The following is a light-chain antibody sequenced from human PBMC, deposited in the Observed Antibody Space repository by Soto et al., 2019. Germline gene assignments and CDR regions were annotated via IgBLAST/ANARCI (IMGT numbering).Light chain of an antibody. V-gene: IGKV3-11*01. CDR3: QQSYSTPPWT. CDR1: QSVSSY. Sequence: EIVLTQSPATLSFSPGEGSTLSCRASQSVSSYLAWYQQKPGQAPRLLIYDASNRATGIPSSFSGSGSGTDFTLTITSLQPEDFATYYCQQSYSTPPWTFGQGTKVDIK. J-gene: IGKJ1*01. CDR2: DAS.